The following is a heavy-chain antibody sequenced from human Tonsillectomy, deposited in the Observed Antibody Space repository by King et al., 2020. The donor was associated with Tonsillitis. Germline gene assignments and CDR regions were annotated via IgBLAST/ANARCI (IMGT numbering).Heavy chain of an antibody. CDR1: GFTFSSYA. D-gene: IGHD6-19*01. J-gene: IGHJ4*02. CDR3: AKGGSGWYGGLDY. V-gene: IGHV3-23*04. CDR2: ISGSGGST. Sequence: VQLVESGGGLVQPGGSLRLSCATSGFTFSSYAMNWVRQAPGKGLEWVSSISGSGGSTYYADSVQGRFTISRDNSKNTLYLQMDSLTVEDTAEYYCAKGGSGWYGGLDYWGQGALVIVSS.